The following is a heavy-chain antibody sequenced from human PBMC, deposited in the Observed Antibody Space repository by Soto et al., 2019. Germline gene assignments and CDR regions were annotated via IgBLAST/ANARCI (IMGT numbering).Heavy chain of an antibody. V-gene: IGHV2-5*01. CDR1: GFSLSTSGVG. J-gene: IGHJ5*02. CDR3: ARAPRIAAADPNWFDP. D-gene: IGHD6-13*01. Sequence: SGPTLVNPTQTLTLTCTFSGFSLSTSGVGVGWIRQPPGKALEWLALIYWNDDKRYSPSLKSRLTITKDTSKNQVVLTMTNMDPDDTAVYYCARAPRIAAADPNWFDPWGQGTLVTVSS. CDR2: IYWNDDK.